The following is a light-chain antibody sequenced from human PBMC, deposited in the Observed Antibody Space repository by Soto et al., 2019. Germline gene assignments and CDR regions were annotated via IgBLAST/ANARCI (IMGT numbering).Light chain of an antibody. CDR1: QRVSSNY. Sequence: IALTQSPGTLSLSPGERATLSCRASQRVSSNYVAWYQHKPGQAPRLLIHGASIRATGIPDRFSGGGSGTDFTLTISRLEPEDFVVYYCHQYGTLPYAFGQGTKLQIK. CDR3: HQYGTLPYA. J-gene: IGKJ2*01. V-gene: IGKV3-20*01. CDR2: GAS.